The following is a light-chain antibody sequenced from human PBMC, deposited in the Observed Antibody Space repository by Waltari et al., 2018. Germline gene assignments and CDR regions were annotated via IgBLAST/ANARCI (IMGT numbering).Light chain of an antibody. CDR1: PSIRVE. J-gene: IGKJ5*01. Sequence: ELVLTQSPGTLSLSPGERATLSCRASPSIRVEVAWYPQRPGQPPRLRISAASNRGTGIPGRFTGSGPGTDFTLTISSLEPEDSGVYYCQQRNDWPITFGQGTRLEIK. CDR3: QQRNDWPIT. CDR2: AAS. V-gene: IGKV3-11*01.